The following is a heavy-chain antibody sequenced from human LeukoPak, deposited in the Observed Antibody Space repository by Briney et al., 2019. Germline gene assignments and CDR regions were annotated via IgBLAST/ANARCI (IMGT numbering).Heavy chain of an antibody. J-gene: IGHJ6*03. D-gene: IGHD3-22*01. V-gene: IGHV3-30*02. CDR3: AKPYYYDSSGYYYYYYMDV. CDR2: IRYDGSNK. Sequence: TGGSLRLSCAASGFTFSSYGMHWVRQAPGKGLEWVAFIRYDGSNKYYADSVKGRFTISRDNSKNTLYLQMNSLRAEDTAVYYCAKPYYYDSSGYYYYYYMDVWGKGTTVTVSS. CDR1: GFTFSSYG.